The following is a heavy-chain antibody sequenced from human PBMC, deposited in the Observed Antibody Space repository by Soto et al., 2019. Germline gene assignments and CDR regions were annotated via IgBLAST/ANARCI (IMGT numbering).Heavy chain of an antibody. D-gene: IGHD3-10*01. CDR3: XXXXXXLWFGXSTSDWFDP. CDR2: IYWDDDK. Sequence: QITLKESGPTLVKPTQTLTLTCTFSGFSLSTSGVGVGWIRXXXGKALEWLALIYWDDDKRYSPSLKSRLTITKDTSXXXXXXXXXXXXXXXXXXXXXXXXXXXLWFGXSTSDWFDPWGQGTLVTVSS. CDR1: GFSLSTSGVG. V-gene: IGHV2-5*02. J-gene: IGHJ5*02.